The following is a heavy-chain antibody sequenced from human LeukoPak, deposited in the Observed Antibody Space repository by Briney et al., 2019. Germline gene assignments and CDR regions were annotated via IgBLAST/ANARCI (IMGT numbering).Heavy chain of an antibody. V-gene: IGHV3-30*02. D-gene: IGHD4-17*01. CDR2: IRYDGSKK. Sequence: GGSLRLSCAASGFTFNNYGMHWVRQAPGKGLEWVAFIRYDGSKKFYADSVKGRFTISRDNSKNTLYLQMYSLRAEDTAVYYCAKIPYGDYVLDYYYYMDVWGKGTTVTISS. CDR1: GFTFNNYG. CDR3: AKIPYGDYVLDYYYYMDV. J-gene: IGHJ6*03.